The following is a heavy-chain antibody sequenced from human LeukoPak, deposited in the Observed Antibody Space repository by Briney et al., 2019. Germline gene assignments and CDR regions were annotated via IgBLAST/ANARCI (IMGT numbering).Heavy chain of an antibody. J-gene: IGHJ6*03. CDR2: IRYDGSNK. CDR3: AKEKNDYSDSSYMDA. D-gene: IGHD4-11*01. Sequence: GGSLRLSCAVSGFTFSNYGMHWVRQAPGKGLEWVAFIRYDGSNKYCADSVKGRFTVSRDNTKNTLYLQMNSLRAEDTAAYYCAKEKNDYSDSSYMDAWGKETTVTVSS. V-gene: IGHV3-30*02. CDR1: GFTFSNYG.